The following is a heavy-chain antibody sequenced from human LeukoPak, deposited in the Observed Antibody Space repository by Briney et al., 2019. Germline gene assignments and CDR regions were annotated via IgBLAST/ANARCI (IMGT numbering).Heavy chain of an antibody. D-gene: IGHD3-22*01. Sequence: SVKVSCKASGGTFSSYAISWVRQAPGQGLEWMGGIIPIFGTANYAQKFQGRVTITADESTSTAYMELSSLRSEDTAVYYCARGFITMIVVGYFDLWGRGTLVTVSS. CDR2: IIPIFGTA. CDR1: GGTFSSYA. J-gene: IGHJ2*01. V-gene: IGHV1-69*13. CDR3: ARGFITMIVVGYFDL.